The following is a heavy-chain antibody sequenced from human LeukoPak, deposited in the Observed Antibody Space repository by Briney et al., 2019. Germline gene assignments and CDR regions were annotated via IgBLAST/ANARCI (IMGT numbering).Heavy chain of an antibody. V-gene: IGHV3-21*01. J-gene: IGHJ4*02. CDR3: ARDSEKWELLNYFDY. CDR2: ISSSSYI. D-gene: IGHD1-26*01. Sequence: GGSLRLSCAASGFTFSSYSMNWVRQAPGKGLEWVSSISSSSYIYYADSVKGRFTISRDNAKNSLYLQMNSLRAEDTAVYYCARDSEKWELLNYFDYWGQGTLVTVSS. CDR1: GFTFSSYS.